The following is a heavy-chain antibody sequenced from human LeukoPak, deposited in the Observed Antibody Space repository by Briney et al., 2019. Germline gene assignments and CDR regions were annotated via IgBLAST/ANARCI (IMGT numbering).Heavy chain of an antibody. D-gene: IGHD2-2*01. CDR3: ARELHIVVVPAANPGGY. CDR1: GYSFTSYW. V-gene: IGHV1-2*06. J-gene: IGHJ4*02. Sequence: GESLKISCKGSGYSFTSYWIGWVRQMPGKGLEWMGRINPNSGGTNYAQKFQGRVTMTRDTSISTAYMELSRLRSDDTAVYYCARELHIVVVPAANPGGYWGQGTLVTVSS. CDR2: INPNSGGT.